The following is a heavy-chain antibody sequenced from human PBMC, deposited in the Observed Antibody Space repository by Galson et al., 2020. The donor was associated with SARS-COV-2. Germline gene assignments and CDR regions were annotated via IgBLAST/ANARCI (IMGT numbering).Heavy chain of an antibody. J-gene: IGHJ6*02. CDR2: ISYDGSNK. CDR3: ARDFVLRYFDWLLFNGMDV. D-gene: IGHD3-9*01. V-gene: IGHV3-30-3*01. Sequence: GESLKISCAASGFTFSRYAMHWVRQAPGKGLEWVAVISYDGSNKYYADSVKGRFTISRDNSKNTLYLQMNSLRAEDTAVYYCARDFVLRYFDWLLFNGMDVWGQGTTVTVSS. CDR1: GFTFSRYA.